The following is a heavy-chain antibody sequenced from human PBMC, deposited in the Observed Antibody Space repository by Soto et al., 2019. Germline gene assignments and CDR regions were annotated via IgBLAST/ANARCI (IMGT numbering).Heavy chain of an antibody. CDR3: ATYSYDSSGYYRATDDAFDI. CDR1: GYTLTELS. D-gene: IGHD3-22*01. CDR2: FDPEDGET. V-gene: IGHV1-24*01. Sequence: GASEKVSCKVSGYTLTELSMHWVRQAPGKGLEWMGGFDPEDGETIYAQKFQGRVTMTEDTSTDTAYMELGSLRSEDTAVYYCATYSYDSSGYYRATDDAFDIWGQGTMVTVSS. J-gene: IGHJ3*02.